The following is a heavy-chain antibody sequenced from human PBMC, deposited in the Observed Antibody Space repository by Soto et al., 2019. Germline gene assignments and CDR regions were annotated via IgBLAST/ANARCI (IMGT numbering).Heavy chain of an antibody. Sequence: QVHLVQSGAEVKRPGASVKVSCKGSGYTFTTYGITWVRQAPGQGLEWVGWISAHNGNTNYAQNLTGRVTVTRDTSTSTAYMELRSLRSDDSAVYYCARGRYGEYWGQGALVTVSS. CDR3: ARGRYGEY. V-gene: IGHV1-18*01. D-gene: IGHD3-10*01. CDR1: GYTFTTYG. J-gene: IGHJ4*02. CDR2: ISAHNGNT.